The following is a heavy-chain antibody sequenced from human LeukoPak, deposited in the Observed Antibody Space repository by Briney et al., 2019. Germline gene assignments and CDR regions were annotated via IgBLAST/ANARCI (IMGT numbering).Heavy chain of an antibody. J-gene: IGHJ4*02. Sequence: PGGSLRLSCAASGFTFSDYYMSWFRQAPGKGLEWVSYTSTSSSFTDYADSVKGRFTISRDNAKNSLYLQMNSLTAEDTAVYYCARGGTLADDWGQGTLVTVSS. CDR2: TSTSSSFT. V-gene: IGHV3-11*05. CDR3: ARGGTLADD. CDR1: GFTFSDYY.